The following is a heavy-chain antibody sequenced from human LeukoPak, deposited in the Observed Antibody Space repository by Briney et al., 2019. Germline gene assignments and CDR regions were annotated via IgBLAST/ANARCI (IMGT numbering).Heavy chain of an antibody. CDR2: INPSGGST. D-gene: IGHD3-10*01. CDR3: ARDRITMVRGIDY. CDR1: GYSFTGYY. Sequence: GASVKVSCKASGYSFTGYYMHWVRQAPGQGLEWMGIINPSGGSTSYAQKFQGRVTMTRDTSISTAYMELSRLRSDDTAVYYCARDRITMVRGIDYWGQGTLVTVSS. V-gene: IGHV1-46*01. J-gene: IGHJ4*02.